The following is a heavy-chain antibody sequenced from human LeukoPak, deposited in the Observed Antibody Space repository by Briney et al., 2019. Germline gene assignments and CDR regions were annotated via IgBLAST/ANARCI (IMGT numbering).Heavy chain of an antibody. V-gene: IGHV1-2*02. CDR1: GYTFTGYY. D-gene: IGHD1-26*01. CDR3: GREGGVGATGAFDI. Sequence: ASVKVSCKASGYTFTGYYMHWVRQAPGQGLEWMGYINPNSGGTNYAQTVQGRVTMTRDTANSTAYMELSSLRSDDTAVYYCGREGGVGATGAFDIWGQETMVTVSS. CDR2: INPNSGGT. J-gene: IGHJ3*02.